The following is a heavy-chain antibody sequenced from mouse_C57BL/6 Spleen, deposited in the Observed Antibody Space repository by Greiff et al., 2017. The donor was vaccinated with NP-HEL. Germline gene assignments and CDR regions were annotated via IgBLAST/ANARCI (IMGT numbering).Heavy chain of an antibody. CDR3: ARGGTEPTMVTTLYYYAMDY. D-gene: IGHD2-1*01. J-gene: IGHJ4*01. CDR2: INPNNGGT. Sequence: EVQLQQSGPELVKPGASVKISCKASGYTFTDYYMNWVKQSHGKSLEWIGDINPNNGGTSYNQKFKGKATLTVDKSSSTAYMELRSLTSEDSAVYYCARGGTEPTMVTTLYYYAMDYWGQGTSVTVSS. V-gene: IGHV1-26*01. CDR1: GYTFTDYY.